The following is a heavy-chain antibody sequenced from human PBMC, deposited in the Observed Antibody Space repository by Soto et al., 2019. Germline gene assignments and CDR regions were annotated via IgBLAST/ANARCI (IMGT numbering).Heavy chain of an antibody. CDR2: IKSKTDGGTT. Sequence: GGSLRLSCAASGFTFSNAWMNWVRQAPGKGLEWVGRIKSKTDGGTTDYDAPVKGRFTISRDDSKNTLYLQMNSLKTEDTAVYYCTTGGGFYGLKYYYYYAMDVWGQGTTVTVSS. V-gene: IGHV3-15*07. J-gene: IGHJ6*02. D-gene: IGHD3-10*01. CDR1: GFTFSNAW. CDR3: TTGGGFYGLKYYYYYAMDV.